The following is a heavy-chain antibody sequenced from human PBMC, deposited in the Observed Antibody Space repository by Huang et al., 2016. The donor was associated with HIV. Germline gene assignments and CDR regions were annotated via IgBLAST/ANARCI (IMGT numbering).Heavy chain of an antibody. V-gene: IGHV5-51*01. CDR3: ARQGVGDVVVEPTGLGAFDI. Sequence: EVQLVQSGAVVKKPGESLKISCKGSGYTFNGYWIGWVRQLPGKGLEWMGRIYPGASSTKDSPTFQGQVSSSADKSISTAYLQWSGLKASDTAMYYCARQGVGDVVVEPTGLGAFDIWGQGTMVTVSS. J-gene: IGHJ3*02. CDR1: GYTFNGYW. CDR2: IYPGASST. D-gene: IGHD2-2*01.